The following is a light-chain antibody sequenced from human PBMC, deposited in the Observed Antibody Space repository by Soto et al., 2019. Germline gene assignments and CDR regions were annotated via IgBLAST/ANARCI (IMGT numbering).Light chain of an antibody. Sequence: QSVLTQPHSASGTPGQRVFISCSGSSSNIGGTNYAYWYQQLPGAAPKLLMHSNNLRPSGVPERISGSKSGTSASLAISGLRPEDEAVYYCASWDDTLGAVIFGGGTKLTV. J-gene: IGLJ2*01. CDR3: ASWDDTLGAVI. V-gene: IGLV1-47*02. CDR2: SNN. CDR1: SSNIGGTNY.